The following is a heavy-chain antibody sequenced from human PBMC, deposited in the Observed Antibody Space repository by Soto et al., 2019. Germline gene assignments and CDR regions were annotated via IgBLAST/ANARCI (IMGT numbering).Heavy chain of an antibody. D-gene: IGHD6-13*01. Sequence: SETLSLTCAVYGGSLSGYYWSWIRQTPGKRLEWVGDINHGGSANYNPSLKSRVTFSLDPSKNQFSLKLSSVIAADTAVYYCARYSSSWSKYVQHWGRGTLVTVS. V-gene: IGHV4-34*01. CDR1: GGSLSGYY. CDR3: ARYSSSWSKYVQH. J-gene: IGHJ1*01. CDR2: INHGGSA.